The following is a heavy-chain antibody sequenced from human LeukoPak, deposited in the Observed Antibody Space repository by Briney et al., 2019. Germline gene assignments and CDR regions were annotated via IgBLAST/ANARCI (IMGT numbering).Heavy chain of an antibody. V-gene: IGHV3-9*01. CDR2: ISWNSGSI. J-gene: IGHJ3*02. Sequence: GRSLRLSCAASGFTFDDYAMHWVRQAPGKGLEWVSGISWNSGSIGYADSVKGRFTISRDNAKNSLYLQMDSLRAEDTAKYYCAKSLLTTASGTGRAFGIWGQGTMVTVSS. CDR3: AKSLLTTASGTGRAFGI. D-gene: IGHD1-26*01. CDR1: GFTFDDYA.